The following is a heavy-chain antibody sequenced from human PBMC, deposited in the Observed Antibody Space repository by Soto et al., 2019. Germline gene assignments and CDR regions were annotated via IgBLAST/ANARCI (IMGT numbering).Heavy chain of an antibody. CDR3: ARGSGSYGWFDP. D-gene: IGHD1-26*01. J-gene: IGHJ5*02. CDR1: GGSISSSSYY. V-gene: IGHV4-39*01. CDR2: IYYTGST. Sequence: SETLSLTCTVSGGSISSSSYYWGWIRQPPGKGLEWIGSIYYTGSTYYNPSLKSRVTISVDTSKNQFSLKLSSVTAADTAVYYCARGSGSYGWFDPWGQGTLVTVSS.